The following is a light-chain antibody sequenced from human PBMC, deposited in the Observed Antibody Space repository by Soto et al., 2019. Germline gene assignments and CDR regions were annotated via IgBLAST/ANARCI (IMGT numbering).Light chain of an antibody. J-gene: IGLJ2*01. Sequence: QSALTQPASVSGSPGQSITISCTGSSSDVGGYDYVSWYQQHPGKAPKLVISDVSNRPSGVSDRFSGSKSGNTASLTISGLQAEDEAEYFCSSYTSSSTLVFGGGTQLTVL. CDR3: SSYTSSSTLV. V-gene: IGLV2-14*01. CDR2: DVS. CDR1: SSDVGGYDY.